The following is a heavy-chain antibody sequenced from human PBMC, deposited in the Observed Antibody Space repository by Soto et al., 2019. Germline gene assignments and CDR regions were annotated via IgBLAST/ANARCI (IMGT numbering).Heavy chain of an antibody. CDR2: IYYTGTT. CDR3: SRERESASEH. J-gene: IGHJ4*02. V-gene: IGHV4-39*02. Sequence: ETLSLTCTVSGGSISSSTYHWAWIRQPPGKGLEWIASIYYTGTTYYSPSLKSRVTISVDTSKNHFSLKLSSVTAADTAVYYCSRERESASEHWGQGTLVTVSS. CDR1: GGSISSSTYH.